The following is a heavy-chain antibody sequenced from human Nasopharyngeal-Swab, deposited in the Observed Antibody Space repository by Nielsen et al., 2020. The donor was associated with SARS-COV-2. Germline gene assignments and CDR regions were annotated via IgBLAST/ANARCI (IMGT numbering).Heavy chain of an antibody. CDR2: IYSGGGT. CDR3: ASLTGYFDL. CDR1: GLTVSSNY. Sequence: GGSLRLSCAASGLTVSSNYMAWVRQAPGKGLEWVSIIYSGGGTLYADSVRGRFTISRDNSKNVPYLQMNSLRAEDTAVYYCASLTGYFDLWGRGTPVTVSS. V-gene: IGHV3-53*01. D-gene: IGHD7-27*01. J-gene: IGHJ2*01.